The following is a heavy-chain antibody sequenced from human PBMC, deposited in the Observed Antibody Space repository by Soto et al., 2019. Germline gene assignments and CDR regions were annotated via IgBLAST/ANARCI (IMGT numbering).Heavy chain of an antibody. CDR2: VYSSGTT. V-gene: IGHV4-4*07. J-gene: IGHJ4*02. CDR3: ARDIASYAYGEGY. D-gene: IGHD2-21*01. CDR1: GGSINSYW. Sequence: SETLSLTCTVSGGSINSYWWSWIRQPAGKGLEWIGRVYSSGTTDYNPSLNSRATMSVETSKNQFSLKLSSVTAADTAVYYCARDIASYAYGEGYWGQGIQVTVS.